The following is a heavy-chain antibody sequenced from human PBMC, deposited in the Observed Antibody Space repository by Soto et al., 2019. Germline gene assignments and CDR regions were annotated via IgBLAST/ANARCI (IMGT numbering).Heavy chain of an antibody. J-gene: IGHJ5*02. V-gene: IGHV3-33*01. D-gene: IGHD6-13*01. CDR1: GFTFSRYA. CDR2: IWSDGSSK. CDR3: AMPLSDVSSWYWFDP. Sequence: QVQLVESGGGVVQPGKSLRLSCAASGFTFSRYAMHWVRQAPGKGLEWVAVIWSDGSSKYHADSVKGRFTISRDNSNNTLYLQMNSLRLDDTAVYYCAMPLSDVSSWYWFDPWGQGTMVIVSS.